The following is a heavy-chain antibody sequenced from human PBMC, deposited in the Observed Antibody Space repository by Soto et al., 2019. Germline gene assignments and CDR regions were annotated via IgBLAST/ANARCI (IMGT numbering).Heavy chain of an antibody. CDR2: MNPNSGNT. CDR1: GYTFTSYD. J-gene: IGHJ4*02. V-gene: IGHV1-8*01. D-gene: IGHD6-13*01. CDR3: ARGLRYLDSSSWYYSGYYFDY. Sequence: ASVKVSCKASGYTFTSYDINWVRQATGQGLEWMGWMNPNSGNTGYAQKFQGRATMTRNTSISTAYMELSSLRSEDTAVYYCARGLRYLDSSSWYYSGYYFDYWGQGTLVTVSS.